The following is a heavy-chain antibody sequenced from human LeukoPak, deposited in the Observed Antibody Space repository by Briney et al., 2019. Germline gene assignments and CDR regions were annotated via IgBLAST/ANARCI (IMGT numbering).Heavy chain of an antibody. Sequence: GGSLRLSCAASGFTFSTYGMNWVRQAPGKGLEWVSGISGSGSNTYYPDSVKGRLTTSRDNSKNTLYLQMNSLRAGDTAVYYCATTLPYCSGISCYPARYYGMDVWGQGTTVTVSS. CDR1: GFTFSTYG. V-gene: IGHV3-23*01. D-gene: IGHD2-2*01. J-gene: IGHJ6*02. CDR2: ISGSGSNT. CDR3: ATTLPYCSGISCYPARYYGMDV.